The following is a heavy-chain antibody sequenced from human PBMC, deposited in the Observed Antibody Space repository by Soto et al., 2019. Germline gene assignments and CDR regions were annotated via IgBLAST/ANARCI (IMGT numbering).Heavy chain of an antibody. CDR3: ARLVFHCLRGSCDDYSFYGLDV. CDR1: GGSISSTDHY. J-gene: IGHJ6*02. Sequence: SETLSLTCTVSGGSISSTDHYLGWVRQPPGKGLEWLGSIYFAGSTFHNPALKSRATISVDTSRNQFSLRLTTVTASDTAVYYCARLVFHCLRGSCDDYSFYGLDVWGQGTTVTVSS. CDR2: IYFAGST. V-gene: IGHV4-39*01. D-gene: IGHD2-15*01.